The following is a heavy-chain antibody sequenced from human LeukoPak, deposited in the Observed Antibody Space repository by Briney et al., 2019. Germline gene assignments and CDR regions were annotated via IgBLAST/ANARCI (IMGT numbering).Heavy chain of an antibody. D-gene: IGHD1-1*01. V-gene: IGHV3-23*01. CDR1: GFTFSSYA. CDR2: ISGSGGST. J-gene: IGHJ5*02. Sequence: GGSLRLSCAASGFTFSSYAMSWVRQAPGKGLEWVSAISGSGGSTYYADSVKGRFTISRDNSKNTVYLQMNSLRVEDTAVYYCAKNGGSQLLWEDWFDPWGQGTLVTVSS. CDR3: AKNGGSQLLWEDWFDP.